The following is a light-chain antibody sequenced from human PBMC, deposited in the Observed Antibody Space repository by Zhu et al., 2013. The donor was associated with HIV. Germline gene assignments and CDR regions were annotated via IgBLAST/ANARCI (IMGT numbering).Light chain of an antibody. CDR3: QQSYSTPIT. CDR1: QSMSTY. CDR2: DAS. Sequence: DIQLTQSPSSLSASVGDRVTITCRASQSMSTYLNWYQQKPGKAPDLLIFDASSLQSGVPSRFSGSGSDTDFTLTISSLQPEDFATYYCQQSYSTPITFGQGTRLEIK. J-gene: IGKJ5*01. V-gene: IGKV1-39*01.